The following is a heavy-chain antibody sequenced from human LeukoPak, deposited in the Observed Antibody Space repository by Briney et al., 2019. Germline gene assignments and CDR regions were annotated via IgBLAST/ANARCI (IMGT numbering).Heavy chain of an antibody. V-gene: IGHV3-48*03. D-gene: IGHD6-6*01. Sequence: GGSLRLSCAASGFTFSSHEVNWVRQAPGKGLEWVSYISSSGSNIYYADSVKGRFTISRDNAKNSLFLQMNSLRAEDTAVYYCARLYSSSSGRALDYWGQGTLVTVSS. CDR2: ISSSGSNI. CDR1: GFTFSSHE. CDR3: ARLYSSSSGRALDY. J-gene: IGHJ4*02.